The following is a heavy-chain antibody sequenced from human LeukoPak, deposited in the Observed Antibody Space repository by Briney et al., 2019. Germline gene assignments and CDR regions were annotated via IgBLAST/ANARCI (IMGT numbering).Heavy chain of an antibody. CDR2: IYYSGSP. CDR1: GGSNFSGAYY. V-gene: IGHV4-31*03. Sequence: PSETLSLTCTVSGGSNFSGAYYWSWIRQLPGKGLEWIGYIYYSGSPYYNPSLKSRITISLDTSKNQFSLRLSSVTAADTAVYYCARDTDGNSYGLPDSWGQGTLVTVSP. J-gene: IGHJ4*02. CDR3: ARDTDGNSYGLPDS. D-gene: IGHD5-18*01.